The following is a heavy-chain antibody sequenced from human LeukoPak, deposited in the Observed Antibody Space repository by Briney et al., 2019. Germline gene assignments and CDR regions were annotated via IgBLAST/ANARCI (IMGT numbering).Heavy chain of an antibody. D-gene: IGHD2-2*01. CDR2: IYTSGST. CDR3: ASIYCSSTSCRGDAFDI. V-gene: IGHV4-4*07. J-gene: IGHJ3*02. Sequence: PSETLSLTCTASGGSISSYYWSWIRQPAGKGLEWIGRIYTSGSTNYNPSLKSRVTMSVDTSKNQFSLKLSSVTAADTAVYYCASIYCSSTSCRGDAFDIWGQGTMVTVSS. CDR1: GGSISSYY.